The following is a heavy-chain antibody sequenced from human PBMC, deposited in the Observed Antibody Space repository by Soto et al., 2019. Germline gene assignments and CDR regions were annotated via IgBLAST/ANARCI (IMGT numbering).Heavy chain of an antibody. J-gene: IGHJ6*03. Sequence: GGSLRLSCAASGFTVSSSYMSWVRQAPGKGLDWVSVIFGGGNTYYADSVKGRFTISRDNSKNTLYLQMNSLRAEDTAVYYRARQPPPGYMDVWGKGTTVTVSS. CDR2: IFGGGNT. CDR3: ARQPPPGYMDV. CDR1: GFTVSSSY. V-gene: IGHV3-66*04.